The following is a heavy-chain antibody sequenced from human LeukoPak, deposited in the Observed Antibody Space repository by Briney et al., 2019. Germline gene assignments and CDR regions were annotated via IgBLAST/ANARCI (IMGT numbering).Heavy chain of an antibody. CDR1: GYTFTSYG. D-gene: IGHD2-2*01. CDR3: AGDLYCSNNICYYDSRHHDY. Sequence: ASVKVSCKASGYTFTSYGISWVRQAPGQGLEWMGWISAYNGDTNFPQKLQGRVTMTTDTSTSTAYMELRSLRSDDTAVYYCAGDLYCSNNICYYDSRHHDYWGQGTLVTVSS. V-gene: IGHV1-18*01. CDR2: ISAYNGDT. J-gene: IGHJ4*02.